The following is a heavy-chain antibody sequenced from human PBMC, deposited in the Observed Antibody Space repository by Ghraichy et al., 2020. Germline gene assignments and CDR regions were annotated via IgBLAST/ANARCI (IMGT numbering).Heavy chain of an antibody. CDR3: ACRRGGHSNNLGMRY. CDR2: INHSGST. Sequence: ETLSLTCAVYGGSFSGYYWSWIRQPPGKGLEWIGEINHSGSTNYNPSLKSRVTISVDTSKNQFSLKLSSVTAADTAVYYCACRRGGHSNNLGMRYWGQGTLVTVSS. D-gene: IGHD3-16*01. V-gene: IGHV4-34*01. J-gene: IGHJ4*02. CDR1: GGSFSGYY.